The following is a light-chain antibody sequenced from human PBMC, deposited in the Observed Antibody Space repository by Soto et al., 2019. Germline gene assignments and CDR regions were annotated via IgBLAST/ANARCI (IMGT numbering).Light chain of an antibody. CDR3: QQYYSTPWT. CDR1: QSVFSNSNNKKY. V-gene: IGKV4-1*01. J-gene: IGKJ1*01. CDR2: WAS. Sequence: DIVMTQSADSLAVSLGERATINCKSSQSVFSNSNNKKYLAWYQQKPGQPPKLLIHWASIRESGVPDRFSGSGSGTDFTLTINSLQAEEVAVYYCQQYYSTPWTFGQATKVEIK.